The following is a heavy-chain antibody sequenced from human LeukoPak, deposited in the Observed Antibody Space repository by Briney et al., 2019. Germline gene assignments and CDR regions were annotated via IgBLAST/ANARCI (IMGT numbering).Heavy chain of an antibody. CDR3: ARGVAPAGKRLDP. CDR2: INPNGGGT. V-gene: IGHV1-2*02. D-gene: IGHD6-13*01. Sequence: ASVKVSCKTSGYSFTGYYIHWVRQAPGQGFEWLGWINPNGGGTFYAQKFQDSVTITRDTSINTAYMELSTLRLDDTAMYYCARGVAPAGKRLDPWGQGTLITVSS. J-gene: IGHJ5*02. CDR1: GYSFTGYY.